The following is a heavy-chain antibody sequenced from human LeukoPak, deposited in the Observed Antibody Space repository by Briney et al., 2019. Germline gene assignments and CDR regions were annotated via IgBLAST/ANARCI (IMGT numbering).Heavy chain of an antibody. CDR2: INHSGST. Sequence: PSETLSLTCAVYGGSFSGYYWSWIRQPPGKGLEWIGEINHSGSTNHNPSLKSRVTISVDTSKNQFTLKLSSVTAADTAVYYCARGPQASGYDGDDYWGQGTLVTVSS. V-gene: IGHV4-34*01. CDR3: ARGPQASGYDGDDY. J-gene: IGHJ4*02. D-gene: IGHD5-12*01. CDR1: GGSFSGYY.